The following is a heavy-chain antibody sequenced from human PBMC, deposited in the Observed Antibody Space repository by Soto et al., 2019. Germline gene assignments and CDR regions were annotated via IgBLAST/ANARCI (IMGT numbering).Heavy chain of an antibody. Sequence: QVQLVQSGAEVKKPGASVKVSCKASGYTFTSYDINWVRQATGQGLEWMGWMNPNSGNTGYAQKFQGRVTMTRNTSISTAYMELSRLRSEDTAVYYCARRGCSGGSCYSTNYYYYGMDVWGQGTTVTVSS. V-gene: IGHV1-8*01. CDR2: MNPNSGNT. CDR1: GYTFTSYD. CDR3: ARRGCSGGSCYSTNYYYYGMDV. J-gene: IGHJ6*02. D-gene: IGHD2-15*01.